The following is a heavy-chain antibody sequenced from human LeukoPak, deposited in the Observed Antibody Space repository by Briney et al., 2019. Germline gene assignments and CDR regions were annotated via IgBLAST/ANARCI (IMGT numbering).Heavy chain of an antibody. D-gene: IGHD2-21*02. J-gene: IGHJ4*02. CDR2: INHSGST. CDR1: GGSFSGYY. Sequence: TSSETLSLTCAVYGGSFSGYYWSWIRQPPGKGLEWIGEINHSGSTSYNPSLKSRVTISVDTSKNQFSLKLSSVTAADTAVYYCARGRLVVVTAIRSYFDYWGQGTLVTVSS. CDR3: ARGRLVVVTAIRSYFDY. V-gene: IGHV4-34*01.